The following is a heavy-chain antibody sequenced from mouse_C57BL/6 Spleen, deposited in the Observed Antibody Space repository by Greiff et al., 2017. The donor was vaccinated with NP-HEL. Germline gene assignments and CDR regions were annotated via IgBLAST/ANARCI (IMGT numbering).Heavy chain of an antibody. D-gene: IGHD1-1*01. V-gene: IGHV1-80*01. CDR2: IYPGDGGT. J-gene: IGHJ4*01. Sequence: QVHVKQSGAELVKPGASVKISCKASGYAFSSYWMNWVKQRPGQGLEWIGQIYPGDGGTNYNGKFKGKATLTADKSSSTAYMQLSSLTSEDSAVYFCSRSGGSSDDCYAMDYWGQGTSVTVSS. CDR1: GYAFSSYW. CDR3: SRSGGSSDDCYAMDY.